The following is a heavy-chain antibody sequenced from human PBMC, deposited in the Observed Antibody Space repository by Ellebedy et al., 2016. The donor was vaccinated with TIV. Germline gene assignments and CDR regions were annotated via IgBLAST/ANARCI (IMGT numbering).Heavy chain of an antibody. CDR2: IIPIFGPP. D-gene: IGHD1-1*01. Sequence: AASVKVSCKASGGTFSSIATSWVRQAPGEGLAWLGGIIPIFGPPIYAQRIQGRATITADETTSTAYIELSSLRSEDTAVYYCARGRWSQLERYYYGMDVWGQGTTVTVSS. V-gene: IGHV1-69*13. J-gene: IGHJ6*02. CDR1: GGTFSSIA. CDR3: ARGRWSQLERYYYGMDV.